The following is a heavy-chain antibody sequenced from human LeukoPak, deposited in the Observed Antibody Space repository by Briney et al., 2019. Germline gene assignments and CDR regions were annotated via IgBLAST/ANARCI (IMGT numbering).Heavy chain of an antibody. Sequence: QAGGSLRLSCAAPGFTFSSYAMHWVRQAPGKGLEWVAVISYDGSNKYYADSVKGRFTISRDNSKNTLYLQMNSLRAEDTAVYYCARDHYGDYVQDYYYGMDVWGQGTTVTVSS. CDR1: GFTFSSYA. D-gene: IGHD4-17*01. V-gene: IGHV3-30-3*01. CDR3: ARDHYGDYVQDYYYGMDV. J-gene: IGHJ6*02. CDR2: ISYDGSNK.